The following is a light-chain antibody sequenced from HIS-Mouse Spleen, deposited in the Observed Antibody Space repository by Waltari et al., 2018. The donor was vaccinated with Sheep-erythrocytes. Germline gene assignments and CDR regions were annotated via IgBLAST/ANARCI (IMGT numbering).Light chain of an antibody. CDR3: QAWDSSTAV. CDR1: KLGDNY. CDR2: QDS. J-gene: IGLJ2*01. V-gene: IGLV3-1*01. Sequence: SYELTQPPSVSVSPGQTASITCSGDKLGDNYACGYQQKQGHSPGLVFYQDSKRPSGIPERFSGSNSGNTATLTISGTQAMDEADYYCQAWDSSTAVFGGGTKLTVL.